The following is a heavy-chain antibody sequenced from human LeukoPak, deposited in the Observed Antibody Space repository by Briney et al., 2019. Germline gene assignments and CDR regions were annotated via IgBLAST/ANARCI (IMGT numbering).Heavy chain of an antibody. CDR2: ISYDGSNK. CDR3: AKDGFDP. CDR1: GFTFSSYG. V-gene: IGHV3-30*18. J-gene: IGHJ5*02. Sequence: GGSLRLSCAASGFTFSSYGMHWVRQAPGKGLEWVAVISYDGSNKYYADSAKGRFTISRDNSKNTLYLQMNSLRAEDTAVYYCAKDGFDPWGQGTLVTVSS.